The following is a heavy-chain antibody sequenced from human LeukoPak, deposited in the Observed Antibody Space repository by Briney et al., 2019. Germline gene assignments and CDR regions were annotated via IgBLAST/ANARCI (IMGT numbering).Heavy chain of an antibody. CDR3: ARDSIAVAGTDYYYYYYMDV. V-gene: IGHV3-23*01. Sequence: GGSLRLSCAASGFTFSSYDMTWVRQAPGRGLEWVSSIRPSGDNTYYGDSVKGRFTISRDNSKNTLYLQMGSLRAEDMAVYYCARDSIAVAGTDYYYYYYMDVWGKGTTVTVSS. CDR2: IRPSGDNT. CDR1: GFTFSSYD. J-gene: IGHJ6*03. D-gene: IGHD6-19*01.